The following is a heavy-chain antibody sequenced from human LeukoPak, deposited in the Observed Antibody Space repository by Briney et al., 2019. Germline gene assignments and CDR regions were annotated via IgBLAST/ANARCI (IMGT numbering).Heavy chain of an antibody. D-gene: IGHD5-18*01. Sequence: RASETLSLTCTVSGGSISSYYWSWIRQPAGKGLEWIGRIYTSGSTNYNPSLKSRVTMSVDTSKNQFSLKLSSVTAADTAVYYCARARGYSYPGDAFDIWGQGTKVTVSS. CDR3: ARARGYSYPGDAFDI. J-gene: IGHJ3*02. V-gene: IGHV4-4*07. CDR2: IYTSGST. CDR1: GGSISSYY.